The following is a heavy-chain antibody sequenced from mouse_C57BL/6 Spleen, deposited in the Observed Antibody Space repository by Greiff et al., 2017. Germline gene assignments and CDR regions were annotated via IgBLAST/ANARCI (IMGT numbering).Heavy chain of an antibody. V-gene: IGHV1-66*01. D-gene: IGHD1-1*01. CDR3: ARPDYYGSSYDYFDY. Sequence: VQLQQSGPELVKPGASVKISCKASGYSFTSYYIHWVKQRPGQGLEWIGWIYPGSGNTKYNEKFKGKATLTADTSSSTAYMQLSSLTSEDSAVYYCARPDYYGSSYDYFDYWGQGTTLTVSS. CDR2: IYPGSGNT. CDR1: GYSFTSYY. J-gene: IGHJ2*01.